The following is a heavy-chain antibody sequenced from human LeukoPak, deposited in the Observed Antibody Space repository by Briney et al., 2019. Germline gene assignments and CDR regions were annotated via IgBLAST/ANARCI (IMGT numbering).Heavy chain of an antibody. J-gene: IGHJ4*02. V-gene: IGHV1-2*02. CDR2: INPTSFGT. CDR1: GYTFTGYY. CDR3: ARDRPILLWFGESNDY. Sequence: ASVKVSCKASGYTFTGYYIHWVRQAPGQGLEWMGWINPTSFGTKYEQKFQGRVTMTRDTSISTDYMELSDLRSDDTAVYYCARDRPILLWFGESNDYWGQGTLVTVSS. D-gene: IGHD3-10*01.